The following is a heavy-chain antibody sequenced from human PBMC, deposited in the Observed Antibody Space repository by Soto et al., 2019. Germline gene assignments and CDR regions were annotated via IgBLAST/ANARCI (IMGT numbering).Heavy chain of an antibody. CDR1: GFTVSSNY. V-gene: IGHV3-53*01. J-gene: IGHJ5*02. CDR2: IYSGGST. CDR3: ARIRNPNWFDP. D-gene: IGHD1-1*01. Sequence: GGSLRLSCAASGFTVSSNYMSWVRQAPGKGLEWVSVIYSGGSTYYADSVKGRFTISRDNSKNTLYLQMNSLRAEDTAVYYCARIRNPNWFDPWGQGTLVTVSS.